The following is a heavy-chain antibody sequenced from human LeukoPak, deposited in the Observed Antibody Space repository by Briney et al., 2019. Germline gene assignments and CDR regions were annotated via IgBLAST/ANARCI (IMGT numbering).Heavy chain of an antibody. CDR1: GSTFSSYW. CDR2: IKQDGSEK. CDR3: AGDLGLLRGFDY. V-gene: IGHV3-7*01. Sequence: GGSLRLSCAASGSTFSSYWMSWVRQAPGKGLEWVANIKQDGSEKYYVDSVKGRFTISRDNAKNSLYLQMNSLRAEDTAVYYCAGDLGLLRGFDYWGQGTLVTVSS. D-gene: IGHD2-15*01. J-gene: IGHJ4*02.